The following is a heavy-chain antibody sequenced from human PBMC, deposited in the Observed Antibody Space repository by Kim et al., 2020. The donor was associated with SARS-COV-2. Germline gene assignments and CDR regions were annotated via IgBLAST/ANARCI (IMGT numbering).Heavy chain of an antibody. J-gene: IGHJ4*02. CDR3: TTNTKIGGFRGY. CDR1: GFTFSNAW. CDR2: IKAKSDGVTA. V-gene: IGHV3-15*01. Sequence: GGSLRLSCAASGFTFSNAWMNWVRQGPGKGLEWIGLIKAKSDGVTAVYTAPLRGRFTISRDDSQSTVYLQINSLETEDTGVYYCTTNTKIGGFRGYWGLGTQVTVSS. D-gene: IGHD3-16*01.